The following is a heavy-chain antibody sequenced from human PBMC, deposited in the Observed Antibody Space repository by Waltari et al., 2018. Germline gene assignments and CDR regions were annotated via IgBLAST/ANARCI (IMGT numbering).Heavy chain of an antibody. CDR3: ARANYDFWSGYPSFDY. V-gene: IGHV4-38-2*02. CDR2: IYHSGGT. CDR1: GYSIRRGYY. D-gene: IGHD3-3*01. Sequence: QVQLQESGPGLVKPSETLSLTCTVSGYSIRRGYYWRWIRTPPGKGLEWIGSIYHSGGTYYNPSLKSRVTISVDTSKNQFSLKLSSVTAADTAVYYCARANYDFWSGYPSFDYWGQGTLVTVSS. J-gene: IGHJ4*02.